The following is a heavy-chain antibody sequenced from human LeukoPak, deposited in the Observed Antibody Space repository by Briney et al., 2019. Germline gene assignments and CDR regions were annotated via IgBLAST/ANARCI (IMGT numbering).Heavy chain of an antibody. CDR1: GFTFSDYY. V-gene: IGHV3-11*04. J-gene: IGHJ4*02. CDR3: AKSPNKSPGPLIDY. Sequence: GGSLRLSCEASGFTFSDYYMTWIRQAPGKGLEWISYIGGRGNNIYYADSVKGRFTISRDNAKNSLYLQMNNLRAEDTAVYYCAKSPNKSPGPLIDYWGQGTLVAVSS. CDR2: IGGRGNNI. D-gene: IGHD1/OR15-1a*01.